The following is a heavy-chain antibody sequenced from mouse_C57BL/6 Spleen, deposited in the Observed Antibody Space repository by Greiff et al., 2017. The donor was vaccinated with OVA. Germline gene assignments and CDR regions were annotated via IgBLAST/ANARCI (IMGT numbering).Heavy chain of an antibody. CDR1: GYAFTNYL. CDR2: INPGSGGT. CDR3: ARRAYYSNYPYFDY. V-gene: IGHV1-54*01. J-gene: IGHJ2*01. Sequence: VKLQESGAELVRPGTSVKVSCKASGYAFTNYLIEWVKQRPGQGLEWIGVINPGSGGTNYNEKFKGKATLTADKSSSTAYMQLSSLTSEDSAVYFCARRAYYSNYPYFDYWGQGTTLTVSS. D-gene: IGHD2-5*01.